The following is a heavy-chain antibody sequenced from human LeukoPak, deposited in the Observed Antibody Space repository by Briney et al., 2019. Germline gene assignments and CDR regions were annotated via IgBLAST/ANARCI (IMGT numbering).Heavy chain of an antibody. Sequence: PGGSLRLSCAASGFLFTSYNMNWVRQAPGKGLEWVSSISSSSSYIYYADSVKGRFTISRDNAKNSLYLQMNSLRAEDTAVYYCARDLARSNDAFDIWGQGTMVTVSS. CDR3: ARDLARSNDAFDI. CDR2: ISSSSSYI. V-gene: IGHV3-21*01. D-gene: IGHD1-26*01. CDR1: GFLFTSYN. J-gene: IGHJ3*02.